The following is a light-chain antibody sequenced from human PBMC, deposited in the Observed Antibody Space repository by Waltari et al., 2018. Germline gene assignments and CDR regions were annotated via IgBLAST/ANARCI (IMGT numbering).Light chain of an antibody. CDR3: ATWNNSRSAVM. V-gene: IGLV1-51*01. CDR2: DNN. Sequence: QSVLTQPPSVSAAPGQKVDISCSGSNSNIASNYVSWYQQVPGTAPKLLIFDNNKRPSVIPDRFAGSKSGTLATLGITGLQTGDEADYYCATWNNSRSAVMFGGGTKVTVL. J-gene: IGLJ3*02. CDR1: NSNIASNY.